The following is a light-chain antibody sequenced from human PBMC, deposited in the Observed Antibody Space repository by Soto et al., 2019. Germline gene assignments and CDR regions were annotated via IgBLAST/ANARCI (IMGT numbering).Light chain of an antibody. Sequence: QSALTQPRSVSGSPGQSVTISCTGTSSDVGGYNFVSWYQQHPGKAPKLMIYDVSNLTSGVPDRFSGSKSGNPASVTISGLQAEDEADYYCCSYAGSYTWVFGTGTKVTVL. V-gene: IGLV2-11*01. CDR3: CSYAGSYTWV. CDR1: SSDVGGYNF. J-gene: IGLJ1*01. CDR2: DVS.